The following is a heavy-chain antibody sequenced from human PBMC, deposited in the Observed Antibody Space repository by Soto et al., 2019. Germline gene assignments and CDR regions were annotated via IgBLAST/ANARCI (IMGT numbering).Heavy chain of an antibody. CDR3: TTARIVGPRMGAFDI. Sequence: EVQLVESGGGLVKPGGSLRLSCAASGFTFNNAYMNWVRQAPGKGLEWVGRIKSIADGGTTDYAAPVKGRFTISRDDSKNTLYLQMDSLKTEDTAVYFCTTARIVGPRMGAFDIWGQGTTVTVSS. D-gene: IGHD3-22*01. CDR1: GFTFNNAY. V-gene: IGHV3-15*07. J-gene: IGHJ3*02. CDR2: IKSIADGGTT.